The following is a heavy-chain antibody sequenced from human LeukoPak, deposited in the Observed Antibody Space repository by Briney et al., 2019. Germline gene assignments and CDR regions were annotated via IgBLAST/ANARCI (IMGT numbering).Heavy chain of an antibody. CDR1: GGSIGSYY. CDR3: ARDNGPYYYGMDV. J-gene: IGHJ6*04. CDR2: IYYSGST. V-gene: IGHV4-59*01. Sequence: SETLSLTCTVFGGSIGSYYWSWIRQPPGKGLEWIGYIYYSGSTNYNPSLKSRVTISVDTSKNQFYLTLSSVTAADTAVYYCARDNGPYYYGMDVWGKGTTVTVSS.